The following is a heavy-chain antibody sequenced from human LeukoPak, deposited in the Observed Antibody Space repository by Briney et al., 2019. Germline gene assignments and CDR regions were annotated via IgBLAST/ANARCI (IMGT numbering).Heavy chain of an antibody. V-gene: IGHV4-39*07. CDR1: GGSISTSNYY. Sequence: SETLSLTCSVSGGSISTSNYYWGWIRQSPRKGLEWIGNIYYNGNTYYNPSLKTRLTMSVDRSKNQFSLKLSSVTAADTAVYYCARDGLGDTAMVRDYYYYYMDVWGKGTTVTVSS. CDR3: ARDGLGDTAMVRDYYYYYMDV. J-gene: IGHJ6*03. D-gene: IGHD5-18*01. CDR2: IYYNGNT.